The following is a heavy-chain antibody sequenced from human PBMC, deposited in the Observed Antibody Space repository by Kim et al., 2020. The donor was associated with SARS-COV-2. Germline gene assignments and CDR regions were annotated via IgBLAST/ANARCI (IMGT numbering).Heavy chain of an antibody. CDR3: ARDGGGSYDYYYDY. V-gene: IGHV4-4*02. D-gene: IGHD1-26*01. Sequence: NPSLKSRVTISVDKSKNQFSLKLSSVSAADTAVYYCARDGGGSYDYYYDYWGQGTLVTVSS. J-gene: IGHJ4*02.